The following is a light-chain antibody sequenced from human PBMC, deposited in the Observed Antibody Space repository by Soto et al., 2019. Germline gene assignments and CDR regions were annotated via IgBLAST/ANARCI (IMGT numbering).Light chain of an antibody. CDR1: QSVRSN. CDR3: QQYDNWPLIT. V-gene: IGKV3-15*01. J-gene: IGKJ5*01. CDR2: DAS. Sequence: IVLTQSPATLSLSPGVRATLFCRASQSVRSNLAWYQQKPGQAPRLLIYDASTRATGIPARFSGSGSGAEFTLTISSLQSEDFAVYFCQQYDNWPLITFGQGTRLEIK.